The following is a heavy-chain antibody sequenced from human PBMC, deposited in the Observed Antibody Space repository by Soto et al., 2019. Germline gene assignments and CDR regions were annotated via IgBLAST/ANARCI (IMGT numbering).Heavy chain of an antibody. J-gene: IGHJ4*02. CDR3: ARREIQGPIDY. Sequence: QVQLQESGPGLVKPSDILSLTCAVSGYSISSSNWWGWIRQPPGKGLEWIGYIYYSGTTYYNPSLKSRVTMSVDTSKNQFSLKLTSVTAVDTALYYCARREIQGPIDYWGQGTLVTVSS. D-gene: IGHD1-26*01. CDR2: IYYSGTT. CDR1: GYSISSSNW. V-gene: IGHV4-28*01.